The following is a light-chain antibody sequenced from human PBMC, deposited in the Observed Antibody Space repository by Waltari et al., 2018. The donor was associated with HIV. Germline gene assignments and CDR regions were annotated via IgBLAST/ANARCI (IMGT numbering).Light chain of an antibody. Sequence: QSDLTQPASVSGSPGQSITISCTGTSSDIGRYNYVSWYQHHPGKVPKLIIYAVTNRPSGVSSRFSASKSGNTASLTISGLQAEDEADYYCSSYTSVQTVRFGGGTKLTVL. J-gene: IGLJ2*01. CDR2: AVT. CDR1: SSDIGRYNY. V-gene: IGLV2-14*01. CDR3: SSYTSVQTVR.